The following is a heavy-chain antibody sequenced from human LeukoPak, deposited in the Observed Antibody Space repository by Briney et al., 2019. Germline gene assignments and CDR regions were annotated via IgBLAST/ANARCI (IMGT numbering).Heavy chain of an antibody. CDR1: GYSISSGYY. CDR3: ARQAIAATGNWFDP. D-gene: IGHD2-15*01. CDR2: IYHSGST. Sequence: SETLSLTCAVSGYSISSGYYWGWIRQPPGKGLEWIGTIYHSGSTYYNPSLKSRVTISVDTSKNQFSLKVSSVTAADTAVYYCARQAIAATGNWFDPWGQGTLVTVSS. J-gene: IGHJ5*02. V-gene: IGHV4-38-2*01.